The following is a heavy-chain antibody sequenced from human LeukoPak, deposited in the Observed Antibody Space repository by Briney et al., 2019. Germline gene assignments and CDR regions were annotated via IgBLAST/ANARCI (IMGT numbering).Heavy chain of an antibody. Sequence: ASVKVSCKASGGTFSSYAISWVRQAPGQGLEWMGGIIPIFGTANYAQKFQGRVTITTDESTSTAYMELSSLRSEDTAVYYCAKNQPLYWYFDLWGRGTLVTVSS. J-gene: IGHJ2*01. V-gene: IGHV1-69*05. CDR3: AKNQPLYWYFDL. CDR2: IIPIFGTA. CDR1: GGTFSSYA.